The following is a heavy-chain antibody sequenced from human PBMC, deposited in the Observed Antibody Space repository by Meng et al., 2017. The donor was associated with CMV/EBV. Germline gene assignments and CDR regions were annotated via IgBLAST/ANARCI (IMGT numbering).Heavy chain of an antibody. J-gene: IGHJ4*02. CDR1: GGTFSSYA. D-gene: IGHD2-15*01. V-gene: IGHV1-69*05. Sequence: SVKVSCKASGGTFSSYAISWVRQAPGQGLEWMGGIIPIFGTANYAQKFQGRVTITTDESTSTAYMELNSLRAEDTAVYYCAPSLGYCSGGSCYRDYWGQGTLVTVSS. CDR2: IIPIFGTA. CDR3: APSLGYCSGGSCYRDY.